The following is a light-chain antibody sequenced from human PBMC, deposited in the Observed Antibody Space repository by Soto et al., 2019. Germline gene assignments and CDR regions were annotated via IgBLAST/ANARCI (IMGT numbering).Light chain of an antibody. CDR2: DVS. V-gene: IGLV2-14*01. CDR3: SSYTSSSTQV. CDR1: SSDVGGYNC. J-gene: IGLJ1*01. Sequence: ALTQPASVSGSPGQSITISCTGTSSDVGGYNCVSWYQQHPGKAPKLMIYDVSNRPSGVSDRFSGSRSGNTASLTISGLQAADEADYYCSSYTSSSTQVFGTGTKLTVL.